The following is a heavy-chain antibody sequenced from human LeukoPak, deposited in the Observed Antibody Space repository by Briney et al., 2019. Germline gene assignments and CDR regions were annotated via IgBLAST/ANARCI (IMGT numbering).Heavy chain of an antibody. Sequence: GASVTVSCKASGYTFTGYYMHWGRQAPVQGLEWVGWINPNSGDTNYAQNFQGRVTMTRDASISTAYMELSSLRSDDTAVYYCAREAGGSSWPLSHFDYWGQGTLVTVSS. CDR1: GYTFTGYY. V-gene: IGHV1-2*02. J-gene: IGHJ4*02. CDR3: AREAGGSSWPLSHFDY. D-gene: IGHD6-13*01. CDR2: INPNSGDT.